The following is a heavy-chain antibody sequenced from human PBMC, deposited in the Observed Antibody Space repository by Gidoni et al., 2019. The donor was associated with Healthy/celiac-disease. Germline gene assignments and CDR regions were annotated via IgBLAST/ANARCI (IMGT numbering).Heavy chain of an antibody. Sequence: QVQLVESGGGVVQPGRSLRLSCAASGFTFSSYGMHWVRQAPGKGLEWVAVIWYDGSNKYYADSVKGRFTISRDNSKNTLYLQMNSLRAEDTAVYYCARWRTNYDSSGYYLEFDYWGQGTLVTVSS. CDR3: ARWRTNYDSSGYYLEFDY. V-gene: IGHV3-33*01. CDR2: IWYDGSNK. D-gene: IGHD3-22*01. J-gene: IGHJ4*02. CDR1: GFTFSSYG.